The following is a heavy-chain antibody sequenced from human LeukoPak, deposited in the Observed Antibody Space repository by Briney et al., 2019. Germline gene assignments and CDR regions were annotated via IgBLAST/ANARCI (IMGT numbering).Heavy chain of an antibody. J-gene: IGHJ6*02. V-gene: IGHV3-74*01. CDR1: GFTLSSYW. CDR3: ARGSQRGAAANYYGMDV. Sequence: GVSLRLPCAASGFTLSSYWMHCVRQAPGKGLVWVSRINSDGSSTTYADSVKGRFTISRDNAKNTLYLQMNSLRAEDTAVYHCARGSQRGAAANYYGMDVWGQGTTVTVSS. CDR2: INSDGSST. D-gene: IGHD2-2*01.